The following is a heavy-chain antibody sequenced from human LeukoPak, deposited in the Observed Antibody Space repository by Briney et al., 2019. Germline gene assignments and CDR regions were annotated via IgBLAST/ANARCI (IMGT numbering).Heavy chain of an antibody. D-gene: IGHD3-16*01. J-gene: IGHJ5*02. CDR3: ARGGGVTDRNLGYNWFDP. V-gene: IGHV1-3*01. CDR2: INAGNGNT. Sequence: ASVKVSCKASGYTFTSYAIHWVRQAPGQRLEWMGWINAGNGNTKYSQEFQGRVTITRDTSASTAYMELSRLRSDDTAVYYCARGGGVTDRNLGYNWFDPWGQGTLVTVSS. CDR1: GYTFTSYA.